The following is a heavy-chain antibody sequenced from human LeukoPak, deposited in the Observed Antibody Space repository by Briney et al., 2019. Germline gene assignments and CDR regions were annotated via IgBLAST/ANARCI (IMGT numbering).Heavy chain of an antibody. CDR2: INHSGST. Sequence: PSETLSLTCAVYGGTFSGYYWSWIRQPPGKGLEWIGEINHSGSTNYNSSLKSRVTVSVDTSKNQFSLNISSVTAADTAVYFCARVHGPLEYWGQGILVIVSS. D-gene: IGHD4-17*01. J-gene: IGHJ4*02. CDR3: ARVHGPLEY. V-gene: IGHV4-34*01. CDR1: GGTFSGYY.